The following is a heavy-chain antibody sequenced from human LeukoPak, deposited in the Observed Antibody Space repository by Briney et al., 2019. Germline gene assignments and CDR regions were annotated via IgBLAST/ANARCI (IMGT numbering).Heavy chain of an antibody. CDR1: GGSISSYY. D-gene: IGHD3-22*01. Sequence: PSETLSLTCTVSGGSISSYYWSWIRQPPGKGLEWIGYIYYSGSTNYNPSLKSRVTISVDTSENQFSLKLSSVTAADTAVYYCAGSNYYDSSGLPYYFDYWGQGTLVTVSS. J-gene: IGHJ4*02. V-gene: IGHV4-59*08. CDR3: AGSNYYDSSGLPYYFDY. CDR2: IYYSGST.